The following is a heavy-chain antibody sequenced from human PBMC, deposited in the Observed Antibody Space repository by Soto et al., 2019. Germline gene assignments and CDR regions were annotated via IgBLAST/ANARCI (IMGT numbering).Heavy chain of an antibody. CDR3: AKERAVADHYYYYGMDV. V-gene: IGHV3-23*01. CDR2: ISGSGGST. D-gene: IGHD6-19*01. J-gene: IGHJ6*02. CDR1: GFTFSSYA. Sequence: EVQLLESGGGLVQPGGSLRLSCAASGFTFSSYAMRWVRQAPGKGLEWVSAISGSGGSTYYADSVKGRFTISRDNSKNTLYLQMNSLRAEDTAVYYCAKERAVADHYYYYGMDVWGQGTTVTVSS.